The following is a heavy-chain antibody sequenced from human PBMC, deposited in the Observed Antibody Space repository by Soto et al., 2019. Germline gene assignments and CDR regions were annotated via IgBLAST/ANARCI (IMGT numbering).Heavy chain of an antibody. Sequence: SVKVSCKASGGTFSSYAISWVRQAPGQELEWMGGIIPIFGTANYAQKFQGRVTITADESTSTAYMELSSLRSEDTAVYYCARKRGTIKPEDYYYYGMDVWGQGTTVTVSS. D-gene: IGHD3-16*01. CDR1: GGTFSSYA. CDR2: IIPIFGTA. CDR3: ARKRGTIKPEDYYYYGMDV. J-gene: IGHJ6*02. V-gene: IGHV1-69*13.